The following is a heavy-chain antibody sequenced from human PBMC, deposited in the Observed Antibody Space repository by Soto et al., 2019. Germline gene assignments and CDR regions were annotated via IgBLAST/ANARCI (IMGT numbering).Heavy chain of an antibody. Sequence: GGSLRLSCAASGFTFSSYSMNWVRQAPGKGLEWVSSISSSSSYIYYADSVKGRFTISRDNAKNSLYLQMNSLRAEDTAVYYCARGSLWFGELFHYGMDVWGQGTTVTVSS. CDR1: GFTFSSYS. CDR2: ISSSSSYI. CDR3: ARGSLWFGELFHYGMDV. V-gene: IGHV3-21*01. J-gene: IGHJ6*02. D-gene: IGHD3-10*01.